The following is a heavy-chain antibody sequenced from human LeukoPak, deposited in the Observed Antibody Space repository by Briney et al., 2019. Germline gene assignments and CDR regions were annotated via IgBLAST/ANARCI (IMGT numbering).Heavy chain of an antibody. J-gene: IGHJ6*03. CDR3: ARGLPGEYCSSTSCYTFIYYYYYMDV. CDR1: GGTFGSYA. Sequence: ASVKVSCKASGGTFGSYAISWVRQAPGQGLEWMGGIIPIFGTANYAQKFQGRVTITADESTCTAYMELSSLRSEDTAVYYCARGLPGEYCSSTSCYTFIYYYYYMDVWGKGTTVTVSS. V-gene: IGHV1-69*13. CDR2: IIPIFGTA. D-gene: IGHD2-2*02.